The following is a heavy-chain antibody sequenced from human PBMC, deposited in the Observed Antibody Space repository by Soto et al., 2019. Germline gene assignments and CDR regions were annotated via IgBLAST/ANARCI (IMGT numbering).Heavy chain of an antibody. Sequence: GASVKVSCKASGYTFTASVISWVRQAPGQGVEWMGWTSIYNGHTEYSPKFLGRVVMTTDTSADTAYLELKSLRPDDAALYYCARWDDYGASDQYHFDQWGQGTLVTVSS. CDR2: TSIYNGHT. CDR3: ARWDDYGASDQYHFDQ. CDR1: GYTFTASV. J-gene: IGHJ4*02. V-gene: IGHV1-18*01. D-gene: IGHD4-17*01.